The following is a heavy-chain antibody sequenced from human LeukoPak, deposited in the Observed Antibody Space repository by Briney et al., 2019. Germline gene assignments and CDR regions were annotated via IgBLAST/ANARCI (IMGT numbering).Heavy chain of an antibody. CDR3: ARDLRSGSVRFDY. D-gene: IGHD3-10*01. V-gene: IGHV1-46*01. Sequence: ASVKVSCKASGYTFTTYYIYWVRQAPGQGLEWMGIINPSGGSTNYAQKFQGRVTMTRDTSTSTVYMELSGLTSEDTGVYYCARDLRSGSVRFDYWGQGTLVTVSS. CDR2: INPSGGST. J-gene: IGHJ4*02. CDR1: GYTFTTYY.